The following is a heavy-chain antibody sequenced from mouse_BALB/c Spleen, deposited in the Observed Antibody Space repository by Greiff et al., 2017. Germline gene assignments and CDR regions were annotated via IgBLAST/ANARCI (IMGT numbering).Heavy chain of an antibody. J-gene: IGHJ3*01. CDR3: ARDEGGNYGPLAY. CDR1: GFTFSDYY. D-gene: IGHD2-1*01. V-gene: IGHV5-4*02. Sequence: EVKLMESGGGLVKPGGSLKLSCAASGFTFSDYYMYWVRQTPEKRLEWVATISDGGSYTYYPDSVKGRFTISRDNAKNNLYLQMSSLKSEDTAMYYCARDEGGNYGPLAYWGQGTLVTVSA. CDR2: ISDGGSYT.